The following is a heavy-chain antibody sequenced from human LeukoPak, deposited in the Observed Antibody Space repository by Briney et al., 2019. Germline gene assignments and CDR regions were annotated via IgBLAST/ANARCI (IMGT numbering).Heavy chain of an antibody. J-gene: IGHJ3*02. CDR1: GGSISSGGYY. CDR2: VYHDGST. V-gene: IGHV4-31*03. CDR3: ARRSGSDGFDI. Sequence: SETLSLTCTVSGGSISSGGYYWSWIRQHPGKGLEWIGYVYHDGSTYYNPSLKGRVITSVDTSKNQFSLKLSSVTAADTAVYYCARRSGSDGFDIWGQGTAVTVSS. D-gene: IGHD1-26*01.